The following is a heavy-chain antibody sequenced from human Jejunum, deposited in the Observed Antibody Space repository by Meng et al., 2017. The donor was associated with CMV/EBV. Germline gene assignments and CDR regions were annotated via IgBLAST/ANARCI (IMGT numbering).Heavy chain of an antibody. Sequence: QAQLVQAGGKVRKPWASVTVSCKASGYTFTNYGTTWVRQAPGQGLELMGWINAYNGDTNYAQTLQGRVTMTTGTSTSTAYMELRSLRSDDTAVYYCARVEVGITSGDYWGQGTLVTVSS. CDR1: GYTFTNYG. J-gene: IGHJ4*02. D-gene: IGHD1-26*01. V-gene: IGHV1-18*01. CDR3: ARVEVGITSGDY. CDR2: INAYNGDT.